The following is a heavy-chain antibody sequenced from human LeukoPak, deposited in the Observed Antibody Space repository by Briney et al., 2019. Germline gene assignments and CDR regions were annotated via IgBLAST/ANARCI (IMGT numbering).Heavy chain of an antibody. J-gene: IGHJ4*02. CDR1: GYTFTGYY. Sequence: ASVKVSCKASGYTFTGYYMHWVRQAPGQGLEWMGWINPNSGGTNYAQKFQGRVTMTRDTSISTAYMELSRLRSDDTAVYYCAREARGGIAVYYFDYWGQGTLVTASS. CDR2: INPNSGGT. CDR3: AREARGGIAVYYFDY. D-gene: IGHD6-13*01. V-gene: IGHV1-2*02.